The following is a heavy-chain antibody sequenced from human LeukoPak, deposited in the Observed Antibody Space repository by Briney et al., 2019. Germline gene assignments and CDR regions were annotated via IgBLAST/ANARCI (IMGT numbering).Heavy chain of an antibody. J-gene: IGHJ5*02. D-gene: IGHD6-19*01. CDR3: ASHLGAYSSGWYNWFDP. CDR2: ISGSGGST. Sequence: GGSLRLSCAASGFTFSSYAMSWVRQAPGKGLEWVSAISGSGGSTYYADSVKGRFTISRDNSKNTLYLQMNSLRAEDTAVYYCASHLGAYSSGWYNWFDPWGQGTLVTVSS. CDR1: GFTFSSYA. V-gene: IGHV3-23*01.